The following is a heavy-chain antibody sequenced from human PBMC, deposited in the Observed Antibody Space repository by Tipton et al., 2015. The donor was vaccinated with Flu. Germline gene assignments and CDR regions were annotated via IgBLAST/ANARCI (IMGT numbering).Heavy chain of an antibody. D-gene: IGHD4-23*01. CDR3: VRYGGNTVYWYSDL. CDR1: GFTFKNYA. CDR2: ITGLGSKT. V-gene: IGHV3-23*01. Sequence: LSLTCAASGFTFKNYAMSWVRLAPGKGLEWVSAITGLGSKTYFTDSVKGRFTISRDNSNNTLHLHMSNLRAEDTALYFCVRYGGNTVYWYSDLWGRGTLVTVSS. J-gene: IGHJ2*01.